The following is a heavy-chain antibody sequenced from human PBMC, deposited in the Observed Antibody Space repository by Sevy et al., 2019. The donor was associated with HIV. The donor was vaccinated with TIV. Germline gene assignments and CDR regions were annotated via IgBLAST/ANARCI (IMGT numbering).Heavy chain of an antibody. J-gene: IGHJ4*02. CDR3: VRRGVDAYNVYFDL. CDR2: ISTGNDHI. D-gene: IGHD3-10*01. Sequence: GGSLRLSCTASGFTFSAYSMNWVRQAPGKGLEWLSYISTGNDHIYYADSAKGRFTISRDDAKKSVYLEMKSLRDQDTALYYCVRRGVDAYNVYFDLWGQGTLVTVSS. V-gene: IGHV3-21*05. CDR1: GFTFSAYS.